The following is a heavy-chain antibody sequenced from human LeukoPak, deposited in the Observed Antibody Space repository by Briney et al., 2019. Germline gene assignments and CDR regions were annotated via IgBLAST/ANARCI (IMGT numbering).Heavy chain of an antibody. CDR2: IYYSGST. CDR1: GGSISSSSYY. CDR3: ARGRVSSSTWYSTYYYYFYMDV. Sequence: SETLSLTCTVSGGSISSSSYYWGWIRQPPGKGLEWIGSIYYSGSTYYNPSLKSRVTISVDTSKNLFSLRLRSVTAAHTAVYFCARGRVSSSTWYSTYYYYFYMDVWGKGTTVTVSS. J-gene: IGHJ6*03. V-gene: IGHV4-39*02. D-gene: IGHD1-1*01.